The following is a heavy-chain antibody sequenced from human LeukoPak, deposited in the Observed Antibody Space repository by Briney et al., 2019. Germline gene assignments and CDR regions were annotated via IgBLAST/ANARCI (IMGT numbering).Heavy chain of an antibody. V-gene: IGHV1-18*01. CDR3: ARLSMDYYDSSGLVDY. Sequence: ASVKVSCKASGYTFTSYGISWVRQAPGQGLEWMGWISAYNGNTNYAQKLQGRVTMTTDTSTSTAYMELRSLRSDDTAVYYCARLSMDYYDSSGLVDYWGQGTLVTVSS. D-gene: IGHD3-22*01. J-gene: IGHJ4*02. CDR1: GYTFTSYG. CDR2: ISAYNGNT.